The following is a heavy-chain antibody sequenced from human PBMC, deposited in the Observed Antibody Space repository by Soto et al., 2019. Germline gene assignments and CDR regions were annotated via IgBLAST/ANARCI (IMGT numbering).Heavy chain of an antibody. V-gene: IGHV3-23*01. CDR3: AKAGTNSQEIKYFDF. Sequence: GGSLRLSCAASGFTFTSYSMSWVRQAPGKGLDWVSAISDSGGSTYYADSVRGRFSISRDNSKNTLHLQMDSLRAEDTALYYCAKAGTNSQEIKYFDFWGQGTLVTVSS. CDR2: ISDSGGST. CDR1: GFTFTSYS. D-gene: IGHD1-7*01. J-gene: IGHJ4*02.